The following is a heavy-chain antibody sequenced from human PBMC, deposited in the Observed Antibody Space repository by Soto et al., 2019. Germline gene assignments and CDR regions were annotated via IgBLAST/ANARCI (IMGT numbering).Heavy chain of an antibody. CDR3: VRDGTKTLRDWFDP. Sequence: SETLSLTCTVSGASISGYYWSWIRKSAGKGLEWIGRIYATGTTDYNPSLKSRVMMSVDTSKKQFSLKLRSVTATDTAVYYCVRDGTKTLRDWFDPWGQGISVTVSS. J-gene: IGHJ5*02. CDR2: IYATGTT. V-gene: IGHV4-4*07. CDR1: GASISGYY. D-gene: IGHD1-1*01.